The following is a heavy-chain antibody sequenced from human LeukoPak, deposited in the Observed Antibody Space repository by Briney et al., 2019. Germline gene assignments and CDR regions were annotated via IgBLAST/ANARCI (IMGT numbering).Heavy chain of an antibody. V-gene: IGHV3-74*01. CDR2: INPDGSVT. CDR3: ARAPNSGTLGEDY. CDR1: GFTFSSYW. D-gene: IGHD1-26*01. J-gene: IGHJ4*02. Sequence: GGSLRLSCAASGFTFSSYWMHWVRQPPGKGLVWVSRINPDGSVTTHADSVEGRFTISRDNAKNTLYLQMNSLKTEDTAVYYCARAPNSGTLGEDYWGQGTLVTVSS.